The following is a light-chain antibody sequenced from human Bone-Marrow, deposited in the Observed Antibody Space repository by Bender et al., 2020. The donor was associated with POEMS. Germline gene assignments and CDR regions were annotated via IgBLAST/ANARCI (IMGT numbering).Light chain of an antibody. CDR2: SDN. Sequence: QSVLTQPPSASGTPGQRVTISCSGSNSNIGTNAVNWYQQFPGTAPNLRIYSDNQRPSGVPDRFYAFKFGTSASLAISGLQSEDEADYYCAAWDAGLSGGVFGGGTKLTVL. CDR1: NSNIGTNA. V-gene: IGLV1-44*01. J-gene: IGLJ3*02. CDR3: AAWDAGLSGGV.